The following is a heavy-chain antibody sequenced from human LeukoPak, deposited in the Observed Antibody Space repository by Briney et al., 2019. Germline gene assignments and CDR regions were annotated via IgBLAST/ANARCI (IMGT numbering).Heavy chain of an antibody. CDR2: INTNTGNP. CDR3: ARTPGYSSSWTHYYYYYMDV. D-gene: IGHD6-13*01. CDR1: GYTFTSYG. Sequence: ASVKVSCKASGYTFTSYGISWVRQAPGQGLEWMGWINTNTGNPTYAQGFTGRFVFSLDTSVSTAYLQISSLKAEDTAVYYCARTPGYSSSWTHYYYYYMDVWGKGTTVTVSS. J-gene: IGHJ6*03. V-gene: IGHV7-4-1*02.